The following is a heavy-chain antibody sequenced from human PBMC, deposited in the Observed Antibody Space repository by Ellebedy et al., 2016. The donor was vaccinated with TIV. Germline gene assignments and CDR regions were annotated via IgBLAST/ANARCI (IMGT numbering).Heavy chain of an antibody. D-gene: IGHD6-13*01. Sequence: MPSETLSLTCTVSGGSISTGGYDWSWIRQHPGKGLEWIGYIFHSESTYYNPSLQSLVSISVDTSKNQFSLKLRSVTAADTAVYYCARSIAAAGTFRFDPWGQGTLVTVSS. CDR2: IFHSEST. CDR1: GGSISTGGYD. J-gene: IGHJ5*02. CDR3: ARSIAAAGTFRFDP. V-gene: IGHV4-31*01.